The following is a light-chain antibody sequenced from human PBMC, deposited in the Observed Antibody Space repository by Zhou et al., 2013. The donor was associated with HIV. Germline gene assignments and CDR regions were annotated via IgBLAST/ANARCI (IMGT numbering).Light chain of an antibody. CDR3: QQRTSWPPT. Sequence: EIVMTQSPATLSVSPGERATLSCRASQSVSSNLAWYQQKPGQAPRLLIYGASTRATGIPARFSGSGSGTEFTLTITSLEPEDFAVYYCQQRTSWPPTFGGGTKVEIK. V-gene: IGKV3-15*01. CDR2: GAS. J-gene: IGKJ4*01. CDR1: QSVSSN.